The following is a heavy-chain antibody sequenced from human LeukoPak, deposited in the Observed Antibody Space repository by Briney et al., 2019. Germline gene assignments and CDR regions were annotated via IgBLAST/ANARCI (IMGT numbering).Heavy chain of an antibody. V-gene: IGHV4-59*01. CDR1: GGSISSYY. CDR3: AGTSYGSDYMDV. D-gene: IGHD3-10*01. CDR2: IYYSGST. Sequence: SETLSLTCTVSGGSISSYYWSWIRQPPGKGLEWIGYIYYSGSTNYNPSLKSRVTISVDTSKNQFSLKLSSVTAADTAVYYCAGTSYGSDYMDVWGKGTTVTVSS. J-gene: IGHJ6*03.